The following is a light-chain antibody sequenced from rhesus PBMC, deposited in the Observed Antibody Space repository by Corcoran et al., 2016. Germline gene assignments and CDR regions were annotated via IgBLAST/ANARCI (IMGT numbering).Light chain of an antibody. CDR1: HSLLHSNGNTY. CDR3: MQSTNDPT. V-gene: IGKV2S2*01. J-gene: IGKJ4*01. Sequence: DIVMTQTPLSVPVTPGEPASISCRFSHSLLHSNGNTYLDWYLQKPGQFPRLLINKVTNRESGGPDRFSGRGSGTDVRRKVSRVRPEDVGVYYCMQSTNDPTFGRGTKVGLK. CDR2: KVT.